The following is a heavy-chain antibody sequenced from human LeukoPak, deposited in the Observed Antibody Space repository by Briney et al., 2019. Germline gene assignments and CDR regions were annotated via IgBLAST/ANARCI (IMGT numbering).Heavy chain of an antibody. D-gene: IGHD3-22*01. V-gene: IGHV3-7*01. Sequence: GGSLRLSCAASGFTFSSYWMSWVRQAPGKGLEWVANIKQDGSEKYYVDSVKGRFTISRDNAKNSLYLQMNSLRAEDTAVYYCAREGHWRYYYDSKSPAFDFWGQGTMVTVSS. CDR3: AREGHWRYYYDSKSPAFDF. J-gene: IGHJ3*01. CDR2: IKQDGSEK. CDR1: GFTFSSYW.